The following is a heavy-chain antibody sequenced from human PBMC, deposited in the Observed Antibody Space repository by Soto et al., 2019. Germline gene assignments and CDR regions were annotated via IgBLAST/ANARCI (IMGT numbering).Heavy chain of an antibody. CDR1: GYTFTSYD. Sequence: ASVKVSCKASGYTFTSYDINWVRQATGQGLEWMGWVNPNSGNTGYAQKFQGRVTMTRNTSISTAYMELSSLRSEDTAVYYCARGSGDFWSGYLDYYYGMDVWGQGTTVTVSS. CDR2: VNPNSGNT. D-gene: IGHD3-3*01. J-gene: IGHJ6*02. V-gene: IGHV1-8*01. CDR3: ARGSGDFWSGYLDYYYGMDV.